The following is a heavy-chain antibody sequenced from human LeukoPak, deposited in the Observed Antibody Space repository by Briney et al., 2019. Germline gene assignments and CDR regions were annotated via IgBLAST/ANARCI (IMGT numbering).Heavy chain of an antibody. CDR3: AKVGLDTAMAIDHQLIDY. J-gene: IGHJ4*02. V-gene: IGHV3-30*18. D-gene: IGHD5-18*01. CDR1: GFTFSSYG. Sequence: PGGSLRLSCAASGFTFSSYGMHWVRQAPGKGLEWVAVISYDGSNKYYADSVKGRFTISRDNSKNTLYLQMNSLRAEDTAVYYCAKVGLDTAMAIDHQLIDYWGQGTLVTVSS. CDR2: ISYDGSNK.